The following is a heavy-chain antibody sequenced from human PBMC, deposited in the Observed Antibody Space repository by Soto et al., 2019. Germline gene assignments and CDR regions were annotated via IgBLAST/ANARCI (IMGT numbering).Heavy chain of an antibody. CDR1: GGSISSSNW. V-gene: IGHV4-4*02. CDR3: ARVSGSYYYGMDV. CDR2: SYHSGST. Sequence: SETLSLTCAVSGGSISSSNWWSWVRQPPGKGLEWIGESYHSGSTKYNPSLKSRVTISVDKSKNQFSLKLSSVTAADTAVYYCARVSGSYYYGMDVWGQGTTVPVSS. J-gene: IGHJ6*02.